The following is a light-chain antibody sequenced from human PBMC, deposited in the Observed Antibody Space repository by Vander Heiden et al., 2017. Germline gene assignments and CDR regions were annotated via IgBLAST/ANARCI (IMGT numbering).Light chain of an antibody. CDR1: NVGDKD. Sequence: SYELTPPPSVSASPGQTASITCSGENVGDKDACWHQQKPGQSPVLVIYQDSKRPSGIPERFSGSNSGNTATLTISGTQAMDEADYYCQAWVSSTGWVFGGGTKLTVL. J-gene: IGLJ3*02. V-gene: IGLV3-1*01. CDR2: QDS. CDR3: QAWVSSTGWV.